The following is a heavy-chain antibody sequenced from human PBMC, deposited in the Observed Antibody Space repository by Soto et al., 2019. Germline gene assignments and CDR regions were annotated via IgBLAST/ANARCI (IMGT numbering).Heavy chain of an antibody. J-gene: IGHJ5*02. CDR2: IYYTGST. V-gene: IGHV4-59*01. CDR3: ARGNPAHNRLWTILVAGTRRQSWFDL. D-gene: IGHD6-19*01. Sequence: SETLSLTCTVSGGSITSYYWSWIRQPPGKGLEWIGYIYYTGSTNYNPSLKSRVTISVDTSKSQFSLKLSSVTAADTAVYYCARGNPAHNRLWTILVAGTRRQSWFDLWGQGTLVT. CDR1: GGSITSYY.